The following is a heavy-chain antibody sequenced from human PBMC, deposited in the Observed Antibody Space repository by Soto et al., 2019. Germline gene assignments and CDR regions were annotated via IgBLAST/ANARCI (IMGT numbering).Heavy chain of an antibody. J-gene: IGHJ5*02. CDR1: GDSTINSY. CDR2: LSYNGGT. D-gene: IGHD6-19*01. Sequence: SETLSLTCTVSGDSTINSYWSWIRQAPGKGPEWLGYLSYNGGTNHNPSLQGRATMSVDTSQNRFSLNLNSVTAADTAVYYCAKDKYSSGWLNWFDPWGQGTLVTVSS. CDR3: AKDKYSSGWLNWFDP. V-gene: IGHV4-59*13.